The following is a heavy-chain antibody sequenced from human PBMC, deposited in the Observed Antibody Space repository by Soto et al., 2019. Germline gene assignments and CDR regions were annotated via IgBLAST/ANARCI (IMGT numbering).Heavy chain of an antibody. Sequence: EVQMLESGGGLVQPVGSLRLSCAASEFTFSSYAMSWVRQAPGKGLEWVSAISGSGGSTYYADSVKGRFTISRDNSKNPLELPMNSLRAEDTAVYYCEKDGGRGIDYWGQGTLVTVS. V-gene: IGHV3-23*01. CDR2: ISGSGGST. CDR3: EKDGGRGIDY. J-gene: IGHJ4*02. D-gene: IGHD3-16*01. CDR1: EFTFSSYA.